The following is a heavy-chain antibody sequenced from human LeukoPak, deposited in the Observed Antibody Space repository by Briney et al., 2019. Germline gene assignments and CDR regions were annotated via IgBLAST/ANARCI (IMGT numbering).Heavy chain of an antibody. CDR2: INWNGGST. CDR1: GFTFDDYG. V-gene: IGHV3-20*04. Sequence: GGSLRLSCAASGFTFDDYGMSWVRQAPGKGLEWVSGINWNGGSTAYADSVKCRFTISRDNAKNSLYLQMNSLRAEDTALYYCARALLSGLELAYNWFDPWGQGTLVTVSS. CDR3: ARALLSGLELAYNWFDP. D-gene: IGHD1-7*01. J-gene: IGHJ5*02.